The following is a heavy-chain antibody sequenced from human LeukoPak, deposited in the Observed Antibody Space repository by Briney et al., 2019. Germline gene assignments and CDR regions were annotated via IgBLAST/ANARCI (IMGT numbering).Heavy chain of an antibody. CDR2: IQYDGSNK. J-gene: IGHJ4*02. Sequence: GGSLRLSCVASGFTFSRCGMHWVRQAPGKGLEWVALIQYDGSNKYYADSVKGRFTVSRDDSKNTLYLQMNSLRPEDTAVYYCAKDWGLDYNSYYFDYWGQGTLVIVSS. CDR1: GFTFSRCG. V-gene: IGHV3-30*02. D-gene: IGHD1-1*01. CDR3: AKDWGLDYNSYYFDY.